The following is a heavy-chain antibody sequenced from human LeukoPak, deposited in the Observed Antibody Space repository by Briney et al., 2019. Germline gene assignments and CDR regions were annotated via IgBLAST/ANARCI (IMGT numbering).Heavy chain of an antibody. CDR1: GGSISSYY. CDR2: IYYSGST. CDR3: ARGEPFDY. D-gene: IGHD1-26*01. V-gene: IGHV4-59*01. Sequence: SETLSLTCTVSGGSISSYYWSWIRQPPGKGLEWIGYIYYSGSTNYNPSLKSRVTISVDTSKNQFSLRLSSVTAADTAVYYCARGEPFDYWGQGTLVTVSS. J-gene: IGHJ4*02.